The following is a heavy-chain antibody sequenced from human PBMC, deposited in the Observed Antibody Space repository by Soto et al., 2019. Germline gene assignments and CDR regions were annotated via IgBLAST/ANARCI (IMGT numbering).Heavy chain of an antibody. CDR2: IYWNDEK. CDR1: GFSLTTGVG. V-gene: IGHV2-5*01. Sequence: GSGPTLVNPTQTLTLTCSFSGFSLTTGVGVGWIRQPPGKALEWLAIIYWNDEKLYNPSLKTRLTITKDTSKNQVVLTVTDMDPVDTATYYCAHRVNMARGPYNYFGPWGQGTLVTV. CDR3: AHRVNMARGPYNYFGP. J-gene: IGHJ5*02. D-gene: IGHD3-10*01.